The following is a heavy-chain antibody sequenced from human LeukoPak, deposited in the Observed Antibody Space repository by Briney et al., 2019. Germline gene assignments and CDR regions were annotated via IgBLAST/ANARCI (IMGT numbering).Heavy chain of an antibody. CDR3: ARWVTGLDY. V-gene: IGHV4-34*01. D-gene: IGHD2-21*02. CDR1: GGSFSGYY. J-gene: IGHJ4*02. Sequence: SQTLSLTCAVYGGSFSGYYWSWIRQPSGKGLEWIGEINHSGSTNYNPSLKSRVTISVDTSKNQFSLKLSSVTAADTAVYYCARWVTGLDYWGQGTLVTVSS. CDR2: INHSGST.